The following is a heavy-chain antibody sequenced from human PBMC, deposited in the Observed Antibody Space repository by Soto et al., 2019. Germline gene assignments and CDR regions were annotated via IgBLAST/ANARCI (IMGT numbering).Heavy chain of an antibody. J-gene: IGHJ4*02. CDR1: GGSISSGGYS. Sequence: SETLSLTCAVSGGSISSGGYSWSWIRQPPGKGLEWIGYIYHSGSTYYNPSLKSRVTISVDRSKNQFSLKLSSVTAADTAVYSCARHPSGYYDYWGQGSLVTAPQ. D-gene: IGHD3-22*01. V-gene: IGHV4-30-2*01. CDR2: IYHSGST. CDR3: ARHPSGYYDY.